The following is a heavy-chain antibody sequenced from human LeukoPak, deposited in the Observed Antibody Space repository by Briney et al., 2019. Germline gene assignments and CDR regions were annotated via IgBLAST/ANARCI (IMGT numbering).Heavy chain of an antibody. V-gene: IGHV1-18*04. D-gene: IGHD2-2*01. CDR3: ARDSPRYWSSTSYYAFDI. CDR1: GYTFTSYG. CDR2: ISAYNGNT. Sequence: GASVKVSCKASGYTFTSYGISWVRQAPGQGLEWMGWISAYNGNTNYAQKLQGRVTMTTDTSTSTAYMELRSLRSDDTAVYYCARDSPRYWSSTSYYAFDIWGQGTMVTVSS. J-gene: IGHJ3*02.